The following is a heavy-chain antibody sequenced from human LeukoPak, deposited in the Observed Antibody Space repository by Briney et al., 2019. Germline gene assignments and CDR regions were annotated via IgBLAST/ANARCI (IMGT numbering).Heavy chain of an antibody. V-gene: IGHV4-59*12. CDR2: IYYSGST. CDR3: ARVNSSGWYGSGAFDI. D-gene: IGHD6-19*01. CDR1: GGSISSYY. Sequence: PSETLSLTCTVSGGSISSYYWSWIRQPPGKGLEWIGYIYYSGSTNYNPSLKSRVTISVDKSKNQFSLKLSSVTAADTAVYYCARVNSSGWYGSGAFDIWGQGTMVTVSS. J-gene: IGHJ3*02.